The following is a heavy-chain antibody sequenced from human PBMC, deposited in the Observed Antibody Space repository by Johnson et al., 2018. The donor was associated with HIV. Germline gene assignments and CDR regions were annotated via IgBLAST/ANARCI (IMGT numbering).Heavy chain of an antibody. CDR3: ARIDYSNYEEAFDI. CDR1: GFTVSSNY. CDR2: INWNGGST. V-gene: IGHV3-53*01. J-gene: IGHJ3*02. Sequence: VQLVESGGGLIQPGGSLRLSCAASGFTVSSNYMSWVRQAPGKGLEWVSGINWNGGSTYYADSVKGRFTISRDNSKNTLYLQMNSLRAEDTAVYYCARIDYSNYEEAFDIWGQGTMVTVSS. D-gene: IGHD4-11*01.